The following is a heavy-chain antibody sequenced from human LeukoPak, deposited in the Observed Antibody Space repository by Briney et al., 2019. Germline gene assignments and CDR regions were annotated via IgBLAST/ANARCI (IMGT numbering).Heavy chain of an antibody. CDR2: ISSSSSTI. V-gene: IGHV3-48*02. J-gene: IGHJ4*02. Sequence: GGSLRLSCAASGFTFSSYSMNWVRQAPGKGLEWVSYISSSSSTIYYADSVKGRFTISRDNAKNSLYLQMNSLRDEDTAVYYCARAAGRAAAGTGPYYFDYWGQGTLVTVSS. CDR1: GFTFSSYS. D-gene: IGHD6-13*01. CDR3: ARAAGRAAAGTGPYYFDY.